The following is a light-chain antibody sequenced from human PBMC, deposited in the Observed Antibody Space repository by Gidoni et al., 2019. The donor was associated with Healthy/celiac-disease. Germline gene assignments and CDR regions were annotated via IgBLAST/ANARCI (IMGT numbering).Light chain of an antibody. CDR2: DAS. CDR3: QQRSNWLT. V-gene: IGKV3-11*01. Sequence: EIVLTQSPATLSLPGERATLSCRASQSVSSYLVWYQQKPGQAPRLLIYDASNRATGIPARFSGSGSGTDFTLTISSLEPEDFAVYYCQQRSNWLTFXGXTKVEIK. J-gene: IGKJ4*01. CDR1: QSVSSY.